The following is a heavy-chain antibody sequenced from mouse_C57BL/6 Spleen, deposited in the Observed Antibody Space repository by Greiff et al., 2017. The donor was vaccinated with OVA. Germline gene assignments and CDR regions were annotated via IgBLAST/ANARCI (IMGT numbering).Heavy chain of an antibody. CDR3: AREREEGYRYYFDY. D-gene: IGHD2-2*01. V-gene: IGHV2-9-1*01. Sequence: VKVEESGPGLVAPSQSLSITCTVSGFSLTSYAISWVRQPPGKGLEWLGVIWTGGGTNYNSALKSRLSISKDNSKSQVFLKMNSLQTDDTARYYCAREREEGYRYYFDYWGQGTTLTVSS. CDR1: GFSLTSYA. J-gene: IGHJ2*01. CDR2: IWTGGGT.